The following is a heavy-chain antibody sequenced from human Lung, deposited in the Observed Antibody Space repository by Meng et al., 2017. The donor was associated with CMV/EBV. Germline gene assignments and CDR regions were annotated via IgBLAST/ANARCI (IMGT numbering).Heavy chain of an antibody. CDR1: GFTFDDHA. Sequence: GESLKISCAASGFTFDDHAMHWVRQAAGKGLEWISLISWDGGSTYYADSVKGRFTTSRDNSENSLYLQINSLKVEDTAVYYCTKAPVSAAGFPQMDVWGQGTTVTVSS. D-gene: IGHD6-13*01. CDR2: ISWDGGST. J-gene: IGHJ6*02. CDR3: TKAPVSAAGFPQMDV. V-gene: IGHV3-43D*03.